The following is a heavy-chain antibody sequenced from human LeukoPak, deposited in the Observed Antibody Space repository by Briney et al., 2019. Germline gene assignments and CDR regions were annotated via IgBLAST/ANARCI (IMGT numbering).Heavy chain of an antibody. D-gene: IGHD6-13*01. Sequence: SETLSLTCAVYGGSFSGYYWSWIRQPPGKGLEWIGEINHSGSTNYNPSLKSRVTISVDTSKNQLSLKLSSVTAADTAVYYCATRGRSRWAAAGIFDYWGQGTLVTVSS. J-gene: IGHJ4*02. CDR3: ATRGRSRWAAAGIFDY. CDR1: GGSFSGYY. V-gene: IGHV4-34*01. CDR2: INHSGST.